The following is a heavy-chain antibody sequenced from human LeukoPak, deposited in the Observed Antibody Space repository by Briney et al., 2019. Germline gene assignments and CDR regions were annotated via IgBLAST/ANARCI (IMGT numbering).Heavy chain of an antibody. CDR2: INTDGSST. CDR3: ASLVAVAGTRVDY. CDR1: GFTFSSYW. D-gene: IGHD6-19*01. V-gene: IGHV3-74*01. Sequence: PGGSLRLSCAASGFTFSSYWMHWVSQAPGKGLVWVSRINTDGSSTSYADSVKGRFTISRDNAKNTLYLQMNSLRAEDTAVYYCASLVAVAGTRVDYWGQGTLVTVSS. J-gene: IGHJ4*02.